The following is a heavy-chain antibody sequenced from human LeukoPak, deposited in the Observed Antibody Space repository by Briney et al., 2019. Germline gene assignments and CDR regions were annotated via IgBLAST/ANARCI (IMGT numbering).Heavy chain of an antibody. D-gene: IGHD3-22*01. CDR2: ISTSGGSS. Sequence: GGSLRLSCAASGFTLSNYGMHWVRQAPGKGLEWVSGISTSGGSSSYADSVKGRFTISRANPRNTLYMQMNRLRAEDTALYYCAIMHPYYDGSGYWVQWGQGTLVTVSS. V-gene: IGHV3-23*01. J-gene: IGHJ4*02. CDR3: AIMHPYYDGSGYWVQ. CDR1: GFTLSNYG.